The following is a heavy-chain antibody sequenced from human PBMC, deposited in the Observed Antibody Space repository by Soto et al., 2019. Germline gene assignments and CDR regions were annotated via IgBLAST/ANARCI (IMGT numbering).Heavy chain of an antibody. V-gene: IGHV1-3*01. D-gene: IGHD3-16*02. CDR2: INAGNGNT. Sequence: ASVKVSCKASGYTFTSYAMHWVRQAPGQRLEWMGWINAGNGNTKYSQKFQGRVTITRDTSASTAYMELSSLRSEDTAVYYCAGDGRIMITFGGVITANRNAFDIWGQGLMVTVSS. CDR3: AGDGRIMITFGGVITANRNAFDI. CDR1: GYTFTSYA. J-gene: IGHJ3*02.